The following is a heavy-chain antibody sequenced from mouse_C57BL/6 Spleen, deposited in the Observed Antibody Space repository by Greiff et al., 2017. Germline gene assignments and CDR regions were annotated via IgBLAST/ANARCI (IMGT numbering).Heavy chain of an antibody. V-gene: IGHV1-64*01. Sequence: QVQLQQPGAELVKPGASLKLSCKASGYTFTSYWMHWVKQRPGQGLEWIGMIPPNSGSTNYNEKFKSKATLTVDKSSSTAYMQLSSLTSEDSAVYYCARNNAYYAMDYWGQGTSVTVSS. CDR1: GYTFTSYW. CDR3: ARNNAYYAMDY. J-gene: IGHJ4*01. CDR2: IPPNSGST.